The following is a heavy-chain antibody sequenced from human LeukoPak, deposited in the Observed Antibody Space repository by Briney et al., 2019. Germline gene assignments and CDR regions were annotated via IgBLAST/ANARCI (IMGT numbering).Heavy chain of an antibody. D-gene: IGHD2-15*01. CDR1: GFTFSSYA. CDR3: AKSANPEGYCSGGSCYSDAFDI. Sequence: GRSLRLSCAASGFTFSSYAMHWVRQAPGKGLEWVAVISYDGSNKYYADSVKGRFTISRDNSKNTLYLQMNSLRAEDTAVYYCAKSANPEGYCSGGSCYSDAFDIWGQGTMVTVSS. V-gene: IGHV3-30-3*02. CDR2: ISYDGSNK. J-gene: IGHJ3*02.